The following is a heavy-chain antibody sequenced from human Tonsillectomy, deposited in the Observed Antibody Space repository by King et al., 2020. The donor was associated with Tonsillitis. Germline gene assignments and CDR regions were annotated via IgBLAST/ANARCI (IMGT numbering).Heavy chain of an antibody. CDR1: GDFISSGYY. Sequence: VQLQESGPGLVKPSETLSLTCAVSGDFISSGYYWAWIRQPPGKGLEWIGSIYHRGRTYYTPSLKSRVTISVDTSKNQFSLKLTSVTAADTAVYYCARDGYKYWGQGTLVTVFS. V-gene: IGHV4-38-2*02. J-gene: IGHJ4*02. CDR2: IYHRGRT. CDR3: ARDGYKY. D-gene: IGHD5-24*01.